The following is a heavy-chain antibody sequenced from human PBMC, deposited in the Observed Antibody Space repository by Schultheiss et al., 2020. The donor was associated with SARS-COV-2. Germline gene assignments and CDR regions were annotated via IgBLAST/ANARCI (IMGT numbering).Heavy chain of an antibody. CDR1: GGSISSYY. J-gene: IGHJ3*02. Sequence: SETLSLTCTVSGGSISSYYWSWIRQPPGKGLEWIGYIYYSGSTNYNPSLKSRVTISVDTSKNQFSLKLSSVTAADTAVYYCARDVVAGLNDAFDIWGQGTTVTVSS. D-gene: IGHD6-19*01. CDR3: ARDVVAGLNDAFDI. V-gene: IGHV4-59*01. CDR2: IYYSGST.